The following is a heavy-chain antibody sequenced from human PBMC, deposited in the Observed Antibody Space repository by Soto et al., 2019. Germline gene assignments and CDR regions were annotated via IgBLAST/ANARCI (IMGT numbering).Heavy chain of an antibody. CDR1: GFTFTSSA. V-gene: IGHV1-58*01. CDR2: IVVGSGNT. CDR3: AASNSNLYDTNAFDI. D-gene: IGHD3-22*01. Sequence: SVKVSCKASGFTFTSSAVQWVRQARGQRLEWIGWIVVGSGNTNYAQKFQERVTITRDMSTSTAYMELSSLRSEDTAVYYCAASNSNLYDTNAFDIWGQGTMVTVSS. J-gene: IGHJ3*02.